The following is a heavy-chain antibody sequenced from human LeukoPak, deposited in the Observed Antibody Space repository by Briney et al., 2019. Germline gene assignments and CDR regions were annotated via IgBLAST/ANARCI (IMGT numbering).Heavy chain of an antibody. D-gene: IGHD4-17*01. Sequence: SETLSLTCTVSGGSISSGGYYWTWIRQPPGKGLEWIGSIYYSGSTYYNPSLKSRVTISVDTSKNQFSLKLSSVAAADTAVYYCARQTFDYGEDYWGQGTLVTVSS. CDR1: GGSISSGGYY. CDR3: ARQTFDYGEDY. J-gene: IGHJ4*02. V-gene: IGHV4-39*01. CDR2: IYYSGST.